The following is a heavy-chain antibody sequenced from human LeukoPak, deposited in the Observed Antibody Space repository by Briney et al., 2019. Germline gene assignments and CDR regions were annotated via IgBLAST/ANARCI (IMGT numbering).Heavy chain of an antibody. CDR3: ARGSPGIAAAGTVNWFDP. J-gene: IGHJ5*02. V-gene: IGHV1-18*01. CDR2: ISAYNGNT. D-gene: IGHD6-13*01. CDR1: GYTFTSYG. Sequence: GASVKVSCKASGYTFTSYGISWVRQAPGQGLEWMGWISAYNGNTIYAQKLQGRVTMTTDTSTSTAYMELRSLRSDDTAVYYCARGSPGIAAAGTVNWFDPWGQGTLVTVSS.